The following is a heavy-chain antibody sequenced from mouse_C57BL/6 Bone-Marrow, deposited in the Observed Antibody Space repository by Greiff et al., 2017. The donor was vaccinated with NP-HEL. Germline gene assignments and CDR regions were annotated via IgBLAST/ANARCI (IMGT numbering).Heavy chain of an antibody. V-gene: IGHV1-59*01. Sequence: VQLQQPGAELVRPGTSVKLSCKASGYTFTSYWMHWVKQRPGQGLEWIGVIDPSDSYTNYNQKFKGKATLTVDPSSSTAYMQLSSLTSEDSAVYYCARGYYYGSTHWYFDVWGTGTTVTVSS. CDR3: ARGYYYGSTHWYFDV. CDR1: GYTFTSYW. J-gene: IGHJ1*03. D-gene: IGHD1-1*01. CDR2: IDPSDSYT.